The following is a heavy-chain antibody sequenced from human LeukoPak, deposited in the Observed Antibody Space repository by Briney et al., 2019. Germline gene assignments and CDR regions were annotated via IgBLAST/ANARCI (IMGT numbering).Heavy chain of an antibody. CDR3: ARETGYSSGWYTSHFDY. D-gene: IGHD6-19*01. CDR2: IYSSGGT. V-gene: IGHV4-4*07. CDR1: GGSLISYY. Sequence: SETLSLTCTVSGGSLISYYWSWIRQPAGKGLEGIGRIYSSGGTNYNPSLKSRVTISLDQSKNQFSLQLTSVPAADTAMYYWARETGYSSGWYTSHFDYWGQGTLVTVSS. J-gene: IGHJ4*02.